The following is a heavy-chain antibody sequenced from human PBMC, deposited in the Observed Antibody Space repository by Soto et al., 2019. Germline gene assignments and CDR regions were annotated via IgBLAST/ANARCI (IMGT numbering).Heavy chain of an antibody. V-gene: IGHV3-48*01. D-gene: IGHD4-17*01. Sequence: PGGSLRLSCAASGFTFSSYSMNWVRQAPGKGLEWVSYISSSSSTIYYADSVKGRFTISRDNAKNSLYLQMNSLRAEDTAVYYCARGTTVTTLDAFDIWGQGTMVTVSS. CDR1: GFTFSSYS. CDR2: ISSSSSTI. J-gene: IGHJ3*02. CDR3: ARGTTVTTLDAFDI.